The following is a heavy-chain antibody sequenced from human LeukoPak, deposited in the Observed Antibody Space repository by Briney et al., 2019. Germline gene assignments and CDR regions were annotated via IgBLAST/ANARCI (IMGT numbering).Heavy chain of an antibody. D-gene: IGHD3-22*01. J-gene: IGHJ4*02. CDR2: ISYDGSNK. V-gene: IGHV3-30*04. Sequence: GGSLRLSCAASGFTFSSYAMHWVRQAPGKGLEWVAVISYDGSNKYYADSVKGRFTISRDNSKNTLYLQMNSLRAEDTAVYYCARGGFYDSSGYFDYWGQGTLVTVSS. CDR1: GFTFSSYA. CDR3: ARGGFYDSSGYFDY.